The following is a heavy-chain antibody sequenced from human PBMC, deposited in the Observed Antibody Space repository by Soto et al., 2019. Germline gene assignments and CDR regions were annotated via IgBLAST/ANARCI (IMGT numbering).Heavy chain of an antibody. J-gene: IGHJ5*02. Sequence: GVSLRLACSASGLRFYSLTMDWVRQATGKGLEWVSTISSNSAYIYYTDALRGRFTISRDNAKNSLHLQMNSLRAEDTAVYYCTRDASRDSSARGWFDPWGPGTLVTASS. CDR3: TRDASRDSSARGWFDP. V-gene: IGHV3-21*01. CDR1: GLRFYSLT. D-gene: IGHD6-13*01. CDR2: ISSNSAYI.